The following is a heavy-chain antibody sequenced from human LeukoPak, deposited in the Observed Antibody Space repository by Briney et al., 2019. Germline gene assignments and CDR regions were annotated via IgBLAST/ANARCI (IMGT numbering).Heavy chain of an antibody. CDR2: IKQDGSEK. CDR3: AKVAVATIGTSRYYYMDV. V-gene: IGHV3-7*01. Sequence: GGSLRLSCVASGFTFSSRDWMTWVRQAPGKGLEWVANIKQDGSEKNYVDSVKGRFTISRDNAKNSVDLQMNSLRVEDTAVYYCAKVAVATIGTSRYYYMDVWGKGTTVTVSS. J-gene: IGHJ6*03. CDR1: GFTFSSRDW. D-gene: IGHD5-12*01.